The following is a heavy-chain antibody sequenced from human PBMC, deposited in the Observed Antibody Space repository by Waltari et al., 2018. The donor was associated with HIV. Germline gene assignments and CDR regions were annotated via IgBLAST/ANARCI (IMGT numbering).Heavy chain of an antibody. CDR1: GYTFASYS. CDR3: ARGVRGSGYYSLGH. V-gene: IGHV1-3*01. J-gene: IGHJ4*02. Sequence: VQLLQSGAAVNKPCASVTVSCPASGYTFASYSMQSFRPVPGQGREWVGWIIGANGNTKYSERLQGRVTITRDTSASIVYMELSSVRSEDTAVYYCARGVRGSGYYSLGHWGQGTLVTVSS. D-gene: IGHD3-22*01. CDR2: IIGANGNT.